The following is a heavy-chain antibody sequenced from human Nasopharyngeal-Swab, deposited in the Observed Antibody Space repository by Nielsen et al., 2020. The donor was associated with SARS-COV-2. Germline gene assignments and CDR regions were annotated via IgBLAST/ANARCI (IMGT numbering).Heavy chain of an antibody. D-gene: IGHD5-18*01. CDR1: GFTFSSYA. J-gene: IGHJ4*02. V-gene: IGHV3-23*01. Sequence: GESLKISCAASGFTFSSYAMSWVRQAPGKGLEWVSAISGSGGSTYYADYVKGRFTISRDNSKNTLYLQMNSLRAEDTAVYYCAKAEDTAMVMVDYWGQGTLVTVSS. CDR3: AKAEDTAMVMVDY. CDR2: ISGSGGST.